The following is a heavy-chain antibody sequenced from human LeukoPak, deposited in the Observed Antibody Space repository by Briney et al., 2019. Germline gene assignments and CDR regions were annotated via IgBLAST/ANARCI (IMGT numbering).Heavy chain of an antibody. D-gene: IGHD4-17*01. CDR2: IIPIFGTA. J-gene: IGHJ6*03. Sequence: SVKVSCKASGGTFSSYAISWVRQAPGQGLEWMGGIIPIFGTANYAQKFRGRVTITADESTSTAYMELSSLRSEDTAVYYCARGGPMTTVTTVSYYYYYMDVWGKGTTVTISS. CDR3: ARGGPMTTVTTVSYYYYYMDV. CDR1: GGTFSSYA. V-gene: IGHV1-69*13.